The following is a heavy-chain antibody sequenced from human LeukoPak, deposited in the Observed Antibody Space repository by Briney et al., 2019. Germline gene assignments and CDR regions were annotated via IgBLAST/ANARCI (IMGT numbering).Heavy chain of an antibody. D-gene: IGHD2-2*01. CDR3: ATVVVPAAPFDY. J-gene: IGHJ4*02. CDR2: INPSSGST. V-gene: IGHV1-46*01. Sequence: ASVKVSCKASGYTFTSYYMHWVRQAPGQGLEWMGIINPSSGSTSYAQKFQGRVTMTRDTSTSTVYMELSSLRSEDTAVYYCATVVVPAAPFDYWGQGTLVTVSS. CDR1: GYTFTSYY.